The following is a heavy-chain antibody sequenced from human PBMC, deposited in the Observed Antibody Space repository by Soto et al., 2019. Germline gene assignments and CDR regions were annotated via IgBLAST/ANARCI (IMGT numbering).Heavy chain of an antibody. Sequence: GGSLRLSCEASEFSFGSYTMYWVRQAPGKGLEWVTIISYDGNNIYYADFVQGRFTVSRDNSKNTLYLQMNSLRADDTARYYCARATRYNAFWSNMDVWGQGNTVTVSS. CDR1: EFSFGSYT. J-gene: IGHJ6*02. CDR2: ISYDGNNI. V-gene: IGHV3-30-3*01. CDR3: ARATRYNAFWSNMDV. D-gene: IGHD3-3*01.